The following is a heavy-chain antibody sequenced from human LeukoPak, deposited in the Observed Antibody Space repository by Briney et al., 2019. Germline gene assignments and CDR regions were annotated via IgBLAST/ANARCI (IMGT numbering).Heavy chain of an antibody. Sequence: GESLKISCKGSGYSFTSYWIGWVRRMPGKGLEWMGIIYPGDSDTRYSPSFQGQVTISADKSISTAYLQWSSLKASDTAMYYCARQTGYYYDSSGIRYDAFDIWGQGTMVTVSS. D-gene: IGHD3-22*01. CDR3: ARQTGYYYDSSGIRYDAFDI. V-gene: IGHV5-51*01. CDR2: IYPGDSDT. J-gene: IGHJ3*02. CDR1: GYSFTSYW.